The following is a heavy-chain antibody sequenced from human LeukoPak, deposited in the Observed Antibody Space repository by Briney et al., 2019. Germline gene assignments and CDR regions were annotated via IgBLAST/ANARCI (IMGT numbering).Heavy chain of an antibody. V-gene: IGHV1-2*02. CDR2: INPNSGGT. Sequence: ASVKVSCKASGYTFTGYYMHWVRQAPGQGLEWMGWINPNSGGTNYAQKFQGRVTMTRDTSINTAYMELSRLRSDDTAVYYCARIEWGYQLLPRYSSGWYFDYWGQGTLVTVSS. CDR1: GYTFTGYY. CDR3: ARIEWGYQLLPRYSSGWYFDY. J-gene: IGHJ4*02. D-gene: IGHD6-19*01.